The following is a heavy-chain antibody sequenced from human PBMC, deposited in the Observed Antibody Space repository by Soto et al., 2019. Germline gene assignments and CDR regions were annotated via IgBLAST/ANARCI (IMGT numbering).Heavy chain of an antibody. Sequence: GASVKVSCKASGGTFSSYAISWVRQAPGQGLEWMGIIHPSGGGSTYAQKFLGRVTMTRDTSTSTVFMELSSLRSADTAVYYCARGGHIAVVTASFDYWGQGTVVTVSS. J-gene: IGHJ4*02. CDR2: IHPSGGGS. V-gene: IGHV1-46*03. CDR1: GGTFSSYA. CDR3: ARGGHIAVVTASFDY. D-gene: IGHD2-21*02.